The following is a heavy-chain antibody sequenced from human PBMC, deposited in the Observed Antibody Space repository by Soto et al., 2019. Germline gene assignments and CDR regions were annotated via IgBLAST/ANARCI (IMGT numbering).Heavy chain of an antibody. Sequence: SVKVSCKASGYTFTKNVISWVRQAPGQGLEWMGWINPYNGNTDYAQKLQRRVTVTTDTSTNTVHMELRSLRSDDTAVYYCARGPHDYSFPYYFDYWGRGTLVTVSS. D-gene: IGHD3-16*01. J-gene: IGHJ4*02. V-gene: IGHV1-18*01. CDR3: ARGPHDYSFPYYFDY. CDR1: GYTFTKNV. CDR2: INPYNGNT.